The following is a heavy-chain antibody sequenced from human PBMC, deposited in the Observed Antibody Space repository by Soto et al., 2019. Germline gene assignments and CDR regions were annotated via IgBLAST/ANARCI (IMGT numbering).Heavy chain of an antibody. V-gene: IGHV3-7*01. CDR2: IKQDGSEK. CDR1: GFTFSSYW. D-gene: IGHD2-2*01. Sequence: GGSLRLSCAASGFTFSSYWMSWVRQAPGKGLEWVANIKQDGSEKYYVDSVKGRFTISRDNAKNSLYLQMNSLRAEDTAVYYCARDIVVVPAAMGYYYYYYGMDVWGQGTTVTVSS. CDR3: ARDIVVVPAAMGYYYYYYGMDV. J-gene: IGHJ6*02.